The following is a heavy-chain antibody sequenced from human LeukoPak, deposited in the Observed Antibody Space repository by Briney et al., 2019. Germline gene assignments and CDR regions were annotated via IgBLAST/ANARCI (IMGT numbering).Heavy chain of an antibody. V-gene: IGHV1-2*02. CDR2: INPNSGGT. Sequence: ASVKVSCKASGYTFIGYYLHWLRQAPGQGPEWMGWINPNSGGTNYSEKFQGRVTMNRDTSISTAYMELSRLRSDDTAVYYCARGSGYDFRAFDIWGQGTMVTVSS. J-gene: IGHJ3*02. D-gene: IGHD5-12*01. CDR1: GYTFIGYY. CDR3: ARGSGYDFRAFDI.